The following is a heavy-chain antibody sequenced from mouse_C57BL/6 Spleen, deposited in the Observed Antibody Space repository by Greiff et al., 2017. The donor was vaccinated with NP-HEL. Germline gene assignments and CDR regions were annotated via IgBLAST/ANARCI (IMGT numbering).Heavy chain of an antibody. V-gene: IGHV1-19*01. Sequence: VQLKQSGPVLVKPGASVKMSCKASGYTFTDYYMNWVKQSHGKSLEWIGVINPYNGGTSYNQKFKGKATLTVDKSSSTAYMELNILPSEDSAVYYCARRPYGSSAWFAYWGQGTLVTVSA. CDR3: ARRPYGSSAWFAY. CDR1: GYTFTDYY. J-gene: IGHJ3*01. D-gene: IGHD1-1*01. CDR2: INPYNGGT.